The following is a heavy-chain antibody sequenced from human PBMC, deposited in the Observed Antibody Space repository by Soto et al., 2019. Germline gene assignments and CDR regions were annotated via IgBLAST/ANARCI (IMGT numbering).Heavy chain of an antibody. CDR1: GFTFSRYG. V-gene: IGHV3-33*01. CDR3: ARDLDFVGIVSSIVDHYSFSGMDV. CDR2: IWYNGSNK. D-gene: IGHD2-21*01. J-gene: IGHJ6*02. Sequence: QVQVVESGGGVVQPGRSLRISCEVSGFTFSRYGMHWVRQAPGKGLEWVAFIWYNGSNKRYGDSVKGRFSVSRDDLKNTVYLQMKSLRVEDTGVYYCARDLDFVGIVSSIVDHYSFSGMDVWGQGTTVTVSS.